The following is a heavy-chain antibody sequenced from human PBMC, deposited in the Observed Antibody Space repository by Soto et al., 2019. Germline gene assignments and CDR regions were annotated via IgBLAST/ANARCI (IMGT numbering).Heavy chain of an antibody. Sequence: GGSLRLSCAGSGFTFSSYGMHWGRQAPGKGLEWVAGIWYDGSNKNYADSGKGRFTRSRDKSENTLYRQMNSLRAEDTAVYYCASIEMATTKLGTNAFDIWGQGTMLTVSS. CDR2: IWYDGSNK. CDR3: ASIEMATTKLGTNAFDI. V-gene: IGHV3-33*01. D-gene: IGHD7-27*01. CDR1: GFTFSSYG. J-gene: IGHJ3*02.